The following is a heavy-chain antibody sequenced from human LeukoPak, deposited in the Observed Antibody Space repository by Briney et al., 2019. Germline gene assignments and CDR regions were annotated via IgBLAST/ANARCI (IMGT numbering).Heavy chain of an antibody. CDR1: GGSISSYY. V-gene: IGHV4-59*01. Sequence: SETLSLTCTVSGGSISSYYWSWVRQPPGKGLEWIGYIYYSGSTNYNPSLKSRVTISVDTSKNQFSLKLSSVTAADTAVYYCARQVAPTYYFDYWGQGTLVTVSS. D-gene: IGHD5-24*01. CDR3: ARQVAPTYYFDY. CDR2: IYYSGST. J-gene: IGHJ4*02.